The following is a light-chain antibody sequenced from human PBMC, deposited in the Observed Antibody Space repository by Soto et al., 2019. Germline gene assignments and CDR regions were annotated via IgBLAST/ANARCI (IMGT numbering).Light chain of an antibody. J-gene: IGKJ1*01. Sequence: EIVMTQSPPTLSVSPGERATLSCMASRSVSRKLAWYQQTRGQAPRLLIYGASTRATGVPARFSGSGSGTEFTLTISNLQSEDFAVYHCQQYDKWPRTFGQGTKVDIK. CDR3: QQYDKWPRT. V-gene: IGKV3-15*01. CDR2: GAS. CDR1: RSVSRK.